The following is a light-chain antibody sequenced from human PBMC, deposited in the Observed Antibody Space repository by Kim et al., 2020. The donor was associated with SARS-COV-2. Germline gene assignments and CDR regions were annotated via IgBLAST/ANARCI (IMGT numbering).Light chain of an antibody. CDR3: QQYGSSPQT. J-gene: IGKJ2*01. Sequence: LSPGERATLSCRASQSVNNNYLAWYQQKPGQAPRLLIYGASNRATDIPDRFSGSGSGTDFTLTINRLESEDFVVYYCQQYGSSPQTFGQGTKLEIK. CDR1: QSVNNNY. V-gene: IGKV3-20*01. CDR2: GAS.